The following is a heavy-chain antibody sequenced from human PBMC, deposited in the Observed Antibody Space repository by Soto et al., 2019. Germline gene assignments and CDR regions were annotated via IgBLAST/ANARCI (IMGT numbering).Heavy chain of an antibody. J-gene: IGHJ6*02. D-gene: IGHD3-22*01. Sequence: GESLKISCKGSGYSFTSYWISWVRQMPGKGLEWMGRIDPSDSYTNYSPSFQGHVTISADKSISTAYLQWSSLKASDTAMYYCARVVTFPPYYYYGMDVWGQGTTVTVSS. CDR1: GYSFTSYW. V-gene: IGHV5-10-1*01. CDR3: ARVVTFPPYYYYGMDV. CDR2: IDPSDSYT.